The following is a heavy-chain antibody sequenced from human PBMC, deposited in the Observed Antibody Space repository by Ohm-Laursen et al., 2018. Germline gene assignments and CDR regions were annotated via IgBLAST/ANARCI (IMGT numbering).Heavy chain of an antibody. CDR2: IDTSSRGI. D-gene: IGHD6-6*01. J-gene: IGHJ4*02. Sequence: SLRLSCTASGFSLSSYSMNWVRQAPGKGLQWVSYIDTSSRGIYSADSVKGRFTISRDNAKNSLHLQMNSLRAEDTAVYYCARDRIAARRGDFDYWGQGTLVTVSS. CDR1: GFSLSSYS. CDR3: ARDRIAARRGDFDY. V-gene: IGHV3-48*01.